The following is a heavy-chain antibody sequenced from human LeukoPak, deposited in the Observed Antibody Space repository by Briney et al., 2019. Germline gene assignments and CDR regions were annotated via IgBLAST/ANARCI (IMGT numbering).Heavy chain of an antibody. D-gene: IGHD6-19*01. J-gene: IGHJ4*02. CDR3: AGERGEEYSSGWYKTNYFYN. CDR2: GDYSGGT. V-gene: IGHV4-39*07. Sequence: SETLSLTCTVSGDSFTSVTDYWAWIRQPPGKGLEWIASGDYSGGTYYNPSLESRVAISADMSKNQISLKLTSVTGADPAVYYCAGERGEEYSSGWYKTNYFYNWGQGIRVTVSS. CDR1: GDSFTSVTDY.